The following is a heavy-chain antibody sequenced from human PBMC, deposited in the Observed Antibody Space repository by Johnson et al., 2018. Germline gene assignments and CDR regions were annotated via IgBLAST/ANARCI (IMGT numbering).Heavy chain of an antibody. J-gene: IGHJ5*01. CDR2: ISDDGNNK. CDR1: GFTFSSYD. D-gene: IGHD6-19*01. CDR3: PKEPSSGGYHNWFDS. V-gene: IGHV3-30*18. Sequence: QVQLVESGGGVVQPGRSLRLSCAASGFTFSSYDMHWVRQAPGKGLEWVAIISDDGNNKYYGDSVKGRFTISRDNSKKTLYLQMNSLRAEDTAVYYCPKEPSSGGYHNWFDSWGQGTLVTVSS.